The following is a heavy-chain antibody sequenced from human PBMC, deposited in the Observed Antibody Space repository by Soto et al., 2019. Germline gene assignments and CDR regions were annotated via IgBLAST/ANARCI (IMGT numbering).Heavy chain of an antibody. Sequence: QMHLQQWGAGLLKASETLSLTCSVSGGSFSGYYLAWIRQPPGKGLEWIGEINHAGSTKYHPSLKSRVVLSVDLSNTHFSLRLISVTAADTAGYFCARQSGPAYRYGMDIWGQGTTVTVSS. V-gene: IGHV4-34*02. CDR1: GGSFSGYY. CDR3: ARQSGPAYRYGMDI. D-gene: IGHD1-1*01. J-gene: IGHJ6*02. CDR2: INHAGST.